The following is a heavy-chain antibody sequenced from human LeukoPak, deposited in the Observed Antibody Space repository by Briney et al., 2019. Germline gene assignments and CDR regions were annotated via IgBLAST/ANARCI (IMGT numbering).Heavy chain of an antibody. V-gene: IGHV1-24*01. Sequence: APVKVSCKVSGYTLTELSMHWVRQAPGKGLEWMGGFDPEDGETIYAQKFQGRVTMTEDTSTDTAYMELSSLRSEDTAVYYCATAWITMVRGVITDYWGQGTLVTVSS. CDR3: ATAWITMVRGVITDY. D-gene: IGHD3-10*01. J-gene: IGHJ4*02. CDR1: GYTLTELS. CDR2: FDPEDGET.